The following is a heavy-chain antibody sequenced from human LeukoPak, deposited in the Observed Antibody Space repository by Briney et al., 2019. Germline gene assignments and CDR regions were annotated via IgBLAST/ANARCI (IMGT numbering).Heavy chain of an antibody. CDR2: ISGSGGTT. D-gene: IGHD1-26*01. J-gene: IGHJ4*02. CDR3: AKDRTSVGATLLTDY. CDR1: GFTFSSYA. Sequence: GGSLRLSCTASGFTFSSYAMTWVRQAPGKGLDWVSTISGSGGTTYYAHSVKGRFTISRDNSKNTMYLQMNSLRAEDTAVYYCAKDRTSVGATLLTDYWGQGTLVTVSS. V-gene: IGHV3-23*01.